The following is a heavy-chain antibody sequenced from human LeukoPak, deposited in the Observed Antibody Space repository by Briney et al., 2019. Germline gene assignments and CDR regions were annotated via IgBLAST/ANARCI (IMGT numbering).Heavy chain of an antibody. CDR1: GFTFRSYW. D-gene: IGHD6-6*01. J-gene: IGHJ4*02. CDR2: IYTDLYGVSGT. Sequence: GSLRLSCAASGFTFRSYWMHWVRQAPGKGLVWVSRIYTDLYGVSGTSYADVVKGRFTISRDNAKNTLYLQMNSLSAEDTAMYYCARDWAEYSTSSAYIGMLNYWGQGTLVTVSS. V-gene: IGHV3-74*01. CDR3: ARDWAEYSTSSAYIGMLNY.